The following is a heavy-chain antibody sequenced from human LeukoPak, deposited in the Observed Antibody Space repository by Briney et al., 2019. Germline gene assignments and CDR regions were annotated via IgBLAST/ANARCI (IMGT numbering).Heavy chain of an antibody. CDR1: GGTFSSYA. J-gene: IGHJ5*02. CDR3: ASWYSSSCGPDP. V-gene: IGHV1-69*04. CDR2: IIPILGIA. Sequence: SVKVSCKASGGTFSSYAISWVRQAPGQGLEWMGRIIPILGIANYAQKFQGRVTITADKSTSTAYMELSSLRSEDTAVYYCASWYSSSCGPDPWGQGTLVTVSS. D-gene: IGHD6-13*01.